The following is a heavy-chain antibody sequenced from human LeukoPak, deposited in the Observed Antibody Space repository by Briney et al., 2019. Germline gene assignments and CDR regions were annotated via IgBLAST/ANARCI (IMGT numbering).Heavy chain of an antibody. CDR2: IYYSGST. CDR1: GGSISSYY. CDR3: ARIPLGYCDSTSCYGGWFDP. V-gene: IGHV4-59*08. Sequence: SETLSLTCTVSGGSISSYYWSWIRQPPGKGLEWIGYIYYSGSTNYNPSLKSRVTISVDTSKNQFSLNLRSVTAADTAVYYCARIPLGYCDSTSCYGGWFDPWGQGTLVTVSS. J-gene: IGHJ5*02. D-gene: IGHD2-2*01.